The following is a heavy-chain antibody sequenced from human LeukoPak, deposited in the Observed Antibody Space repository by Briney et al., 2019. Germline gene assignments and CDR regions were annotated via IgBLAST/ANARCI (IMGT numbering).Heavy chain of an antibody. V-gene: IGHV4-34*01. J-gene: IGHJ5*02. Sequence: PSETLSLTCAVYGGSFSGYYWSWIRQPPGKRLEWIGEINHSGSTNYNPSLKSRVTISVDTSKNQFSLKLSSVTAADTAVYYCASLNCSSTSPINWFDPWGQGTLVTVSS. D-gene: IGHD2-2*01. CDR2: INHSGST. CDR3: ASLNCSSTSPINWFDP. CDR1: GGSFSGYY.